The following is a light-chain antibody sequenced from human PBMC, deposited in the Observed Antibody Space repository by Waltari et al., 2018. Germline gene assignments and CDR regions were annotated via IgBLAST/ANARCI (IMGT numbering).Light chain of an antibody. Sequence: DIQMTQSPSSLSASVGDRVTITCRASQTVITYLNWYQQNPGKAPRLLIYAASSLQSGVPSRFSASGSGTDFTLTISSLQLEDFGIYYCQQTYSTPWTFGQGTKVDMK. CDR2: AAS. CDR3: QQTYSTPWT. CDR1: QTVITY. J-gene: IGKJ1*01. V-gene: IGKV1-39*01.